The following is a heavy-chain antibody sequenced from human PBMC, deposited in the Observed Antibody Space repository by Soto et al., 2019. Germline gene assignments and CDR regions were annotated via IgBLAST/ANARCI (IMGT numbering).Heavy chain of an antibody. V-gene: IGHV1-69*13. CDR1: GGTFGSQG. CDR2: FIAMLGTP. CDR3: AKAGGIRGRFLPFDY. Sequence: SVQVSCKASGGTFGSQGIAWVRQAPGQGLEWMGGFIAMLGTPTYAKKVQGRATITADESLTSSYLELRSLRAEDTAVYYCAKAGGIRGRFLPFDYWGQGTLVTVSS. D-gene: IGHD1-26*01. J-gene: IGHJ4*02.